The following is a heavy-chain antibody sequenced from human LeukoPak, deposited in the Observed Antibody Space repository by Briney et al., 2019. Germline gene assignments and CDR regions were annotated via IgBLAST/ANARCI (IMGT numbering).Heavy chain of an antibody. J-gene: IGHJ4*02. CDR2: IYPRDGST. V-gene: IGHV1-46*01. CDR1: GYTFTSNY. Sequence: GASVKVSCEASGYTFTSNYIHWVRQAPGQGLEWMEMIYPRDGSTSYAQKFQGRVTVTRDTSTSTVHMELSGLRSEDTAVYYCARDQEGFDYWGQGILVTVSS. CDR3: ARDQEGFDY.